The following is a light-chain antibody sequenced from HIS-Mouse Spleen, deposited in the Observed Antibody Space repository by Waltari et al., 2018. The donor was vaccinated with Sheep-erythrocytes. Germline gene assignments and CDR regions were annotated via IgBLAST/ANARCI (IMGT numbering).Light chain of an antibody. CDR2: YDD. Sequence: QSVLTQPPSVSEAPRQRVTISCSGSSSNIGNNAVNWYQQLPGKAPKLLIYYDDLLPAGVSDRFSGSKSGSSASLAISGLQSEDEADYYWAAWHDSLNGWVFGGGTQLTVL. CDR1: SSNIGNNA. J-gene: IGLJ3*02. CDR3: AAWHDSLNGWV. V-gene: IGLV1-36*01.